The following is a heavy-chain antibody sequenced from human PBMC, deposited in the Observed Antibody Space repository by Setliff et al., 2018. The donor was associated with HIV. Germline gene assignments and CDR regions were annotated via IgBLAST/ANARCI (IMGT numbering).Heavy chain of an antibody. D-gene: IGHD3-9*01. CDR3: TRVALDYDLLAGSHAFDV. CDR2: INTDNHHT. CDR1: GYTFTNYA. V-gene: IGHV1-3*04. Sequence: GASVKVSCKASGYTFTNYAIHWVRQAPPAPGQRLEWMGLINTDNHHTRCSQKFQARVTFTRDTSASTAYMDLSNLTSEDTAVYYCTRVALDYDLLAGSHAFDVWGQGTMVT. J-gene: IGHJ3*01.